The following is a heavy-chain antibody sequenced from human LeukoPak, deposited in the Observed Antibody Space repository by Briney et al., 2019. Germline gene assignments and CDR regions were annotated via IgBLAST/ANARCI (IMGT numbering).Heavy chain of an antibody. CDR3: AKDRYYYDSGSYMYYFDY. CDR2: ISGSGGTT. Sequence: PGGSLRLSCAASGFTFSSYAMSWVRQAPGKGLEWVSAISGSGGTTYYADSAKGRFTISRDNSKNTLFLQMNSLRAEDTAVYYCAKDRYYYDSGSYMYYFDYWGQGTLVTVSS. D-gene: IGHD3-10*01. J-gene: IGHJ4*02. CDR1: GFTFSSYA. V-gene: IGHV3-23*01.